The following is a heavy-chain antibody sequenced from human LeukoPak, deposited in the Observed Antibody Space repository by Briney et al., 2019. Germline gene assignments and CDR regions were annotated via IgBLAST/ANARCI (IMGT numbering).Heavy chain of an antibody. CDR2: ISYDGNNK. CDR1: GFTFSNYG. J-gene: IGHJ6*02. D-gene: IGHD3-10*01. V-gene: IGHV3-30*03. Sequence: PGGSLRLSCAASGFTFSNYGMHWVRQAPGKGLEWVAVISYDGNNKYYADSVKGRFTISRDNSKNTLYLQMNSLRAEDTAVYYCALVGGYYGMDVWGQGTTVTVSS. CDR3: ALVGGYYGMDV.